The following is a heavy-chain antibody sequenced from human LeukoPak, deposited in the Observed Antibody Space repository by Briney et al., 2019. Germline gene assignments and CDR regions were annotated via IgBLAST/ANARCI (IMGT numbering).Heavy chain of an antibody. V-gene: IGHV3-11*01. CDR1: GLTFSDYY. D-gene: IGHD2-15*01. Sequence: GGSLRLSCAASGLTFSDYYMSWIRQAPGKGLEWVSYISSSGSTIYYADSVKDRFTISRDNAKNSLYLQMNSLRAEDTAVYYCAKQLGYCSDGSCYFPYWGQGTLVTVSS. CDR3: AKQLGYCSDGSCYFPY. J-gene: IGHJ4*02. CDR2: ISSSGSTI.